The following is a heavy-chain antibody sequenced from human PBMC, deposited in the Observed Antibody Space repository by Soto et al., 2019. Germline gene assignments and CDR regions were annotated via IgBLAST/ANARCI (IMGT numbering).Heavy chain of an antibody. CDR3: ATYYRPDITIFGVAAYNFDN. D-gene: IGHD3-3*01. CDR1: GGYTRSSVYY. Sequence: SETLSLTCTVSGGYTRSSVYYWGWIRKPPGKGLEWIGSMSYSGTTYYKPSLRRRVSISEDTSKNQYSQKKTPVTAADTAEDYCATYYRPDITIFGVAAYNFDNWGQGILVTVSS. CDR2: MSYSGTT. V-gene: IGHV4-39*01. J-gene: IGHJ4*02.